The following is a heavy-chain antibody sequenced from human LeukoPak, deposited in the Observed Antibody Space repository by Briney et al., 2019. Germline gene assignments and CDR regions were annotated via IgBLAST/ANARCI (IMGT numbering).Heavy chain of an antibody. CDR2: INSDGSST. D-gene: IGHD2-2*01. CDR1: GFTFDDYA. V-gene: IGHV3-74*01. Sequence: GGSLRLSCAASGFTFDDYAMHWVRQAPGKGLVWVSRINSDGSSTSYADSVKGRFTISRDNAKNTLYLQMNSLRAEDTAVYYCARGCSSTSCYGFDYWGQGTLVTVSS. CDR3: ARGCSSTSCYGFDY. J-gene: IGHJ4*02.